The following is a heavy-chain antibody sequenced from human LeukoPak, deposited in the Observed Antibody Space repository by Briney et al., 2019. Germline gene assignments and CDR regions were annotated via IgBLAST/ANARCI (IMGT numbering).Heavy chain of an antibody. J-gene: IGHJ4*02. Sequence: GSLRLSCVASGFPFSSYWMTWVRQAPGKGLEWIGEINHSGSTNYNPSLKSRVTISVDTSKNQFSLKLSSVTAADTAVYYCARARSYSSSWLFDYWGQGTLVTVSS. D-gene: IGHD6-13*01. CDR1: GFPFSSYW. CDR3: ARARSYSSSWLFDY. V-gene: IGHV4-34*01. CDR2: INHSGST.